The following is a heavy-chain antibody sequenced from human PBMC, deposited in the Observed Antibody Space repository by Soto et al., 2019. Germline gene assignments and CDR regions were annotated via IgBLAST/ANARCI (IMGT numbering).Heavy chain of an antibody. Sequence: QAQLQESGPGLVKPSETLSLTCTVSGGSIRRFYWSWVRQPPGQGLELIWYNYYSGSTNYNPSLKRRVTKSIDTSKSQFSLNLRSVTTADTAVYYCARDRGSDWGQGTLVTVSS. CDR2: NYYSGST. J-gene: IGHJ4*02. V-gene: IGHV4-59*01. D-gene: IGHD1-26*01. CDR1: GGSIRRFY. CDR3: ARDRGSD.